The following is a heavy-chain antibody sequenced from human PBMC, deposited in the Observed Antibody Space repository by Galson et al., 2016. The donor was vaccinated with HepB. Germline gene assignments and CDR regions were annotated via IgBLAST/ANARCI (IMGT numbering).Heavy chain of an antibody. D-gene: IGHD6-19*01. J-gene: IGHJ3*02. V-gene: IGHV3-23*01. Sequence: SLRLSCAASGFSISIYSMNWVRQAPGKGLEWVSAIRGSGTGTSYTDSVKGRFTISRGNSKNTLYLQMNSLRDEDAAVYYCAKTSLVGYNSGWGCSFDIWGRGTMVTVSS. CDR3: AKTSLVGYNSGWGCSFDI. CDR2: IRGSGTGT. CDR1: GFSISIYS.